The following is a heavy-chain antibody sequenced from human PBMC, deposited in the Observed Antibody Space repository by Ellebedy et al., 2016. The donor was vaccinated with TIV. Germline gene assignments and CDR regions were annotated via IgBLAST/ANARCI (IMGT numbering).Heavy chain of an antibody. CDR1: GFTFSNYA. D-gene: IGHD6-6*01. Sequence: PGGSLRLSCAASGFTFSNYAMNWVRQAPGKGLEWVSGISSSGDSPYYADSVKDRFTVSRDNSKNTLFLQVNSLRAEDTAVYYCIFKGMSAPLYWGQGTLVTVSS. CDR3: IFKGMSAPLY. CDR2: ISSSGDSP. J-gene: IGHJ1*01. V-gene: IGHV3-23*01.